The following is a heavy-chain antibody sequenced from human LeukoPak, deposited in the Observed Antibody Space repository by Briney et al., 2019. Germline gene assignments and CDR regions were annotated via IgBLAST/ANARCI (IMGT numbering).Heavy chain of an antibody. D-gene: IGHD3-22*01. CDR1: GGSFSGYY. V-gene: IGHV4-34*01. CDR2: INHSGST. Sequence: SETLSLTCAVYGGSFSGYYWSWIRQPPGKGLEWIGEINHSGSTNYNPSLKSRVIISVDTSKNQFSLKLSSVTAADTAVYYCAREDYYDSSGYYFDCWGQGTLVTVSS. J-gene: IGHJ4*02. CDR3: AREDYYDSSGYYFDC.